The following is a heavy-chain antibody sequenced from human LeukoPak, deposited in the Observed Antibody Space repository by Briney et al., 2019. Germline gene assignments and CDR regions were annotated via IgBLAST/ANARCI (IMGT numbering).Heavy chain of an antibody. Sequence: PSETLSLTCTVSGGSISSYYWSWIRKPPGKGMKWIGYISYSGSTNYNPSLKSRVTISVDTSKNQLSLKLSSVTAADTAVYYCARYIWGSYPTFEDYWGQGSLVTVSS. D-gene: IGHD3-16*02. V-gene: IGHV4-59*01. CDR1: GGSISSYY. J-gene: IGHJ4*02. CDR2: ISYSGST. CDR3: ARYIWGSYPTFEDY.